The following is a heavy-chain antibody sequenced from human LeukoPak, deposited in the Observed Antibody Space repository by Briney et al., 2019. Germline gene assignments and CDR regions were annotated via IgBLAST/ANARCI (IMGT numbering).Heavy chain of an antibody. CDR3: ARDQCSGGSCYPYYFDY. D-gene: IGHD2-15*01. CDR2: IIPIFGTA. V-gene: IGHV1-69*05. Sequence: SVKVSCKASGGTFSSYAIGWVRQAPGQGLEWMGRIIPIFGTANYAQKFQGRVTITTDESTSTAYMELSSLRSEDTAVYYCARDQCSGGSCYPYYFDYWGQGTLVTVSS. CDR1: GGTFSSYA. J-gene: IGHJ4*02.